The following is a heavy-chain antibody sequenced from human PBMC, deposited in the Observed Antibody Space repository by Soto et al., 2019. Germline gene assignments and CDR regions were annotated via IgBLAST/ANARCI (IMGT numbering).Heavy chain of an antibody. V-gene: IGHV3-23*04. D-gene: IGHD3-22*01. CDR2: ISNAGGST. CDR1: GFTFSSYA. CDR3: AKRLDGSGFTPFDY. Sequence: EVQLVESGGGLVKPGGSLRLSCAASGFTFSSYAISWVRQAPGKGLEWVSAISNAGGSTYYADSVKGRFTISRDNSKNTLYLQMNSLSAEDTAVYYCAKRLDGSGFTPFDYWGQGTLLTVSS. J-gene: IGHJ4*02.